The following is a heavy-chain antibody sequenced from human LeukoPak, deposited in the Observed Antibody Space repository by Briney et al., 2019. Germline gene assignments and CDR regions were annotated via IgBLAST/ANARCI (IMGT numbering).Heavy chain of an antibody. CDR3: ARRGSGWYNWFDP. V-gene: IGHV3-48*03. Sequence: GGSLRLSCAASGFTFSSYEMNWVRQAPGKGLKWVSYISSSGSTIYYADSVKGRFTISRDNAKNSLYLQMNSLRAEDTAVYYCARRGSGWYNWFDPWGQGTLVTVSS. CDR2: ISSSGSTI. J-gene: IGHJ5*02. CDR1: GFTFSSYE. D-gene: IGHD6-19*01.